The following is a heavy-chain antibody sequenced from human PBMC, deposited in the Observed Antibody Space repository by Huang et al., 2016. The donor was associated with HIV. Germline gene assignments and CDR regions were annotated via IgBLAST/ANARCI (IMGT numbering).Heavy chain of an antibody. CDR1: GGSLSDYY. Sequence: QVQLHQWGAGLVKPSETLSLTCAVYGGSLSDYYWGWVRQPQGKGLEWIGEIHYNGTTNNNPSLKGRVSMAMDASKNQFSLKMWSATAADTAVYYGARVRRGYGYAWDYYGLDVWGQGTTVCVSS. V-gene: IGHV4-34*01. J-gene: IGHJ6*02. CDR2: IHYNGTT. CDR3: ARVRRGYGYAWDYYGLDV. D-gene: IGHD3-16*01.